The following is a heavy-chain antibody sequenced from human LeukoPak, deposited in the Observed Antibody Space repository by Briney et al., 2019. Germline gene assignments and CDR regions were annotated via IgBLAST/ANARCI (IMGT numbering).Heavy chain of an antibody. CDR3: ARADMYYDFWSGYNRNWYFDL. D-gene: IGHD3-3*01. CDR2: ISSSSSYI. V-gene: IGHV3-21*01. CDR1: GFTFSSYS. Sequence: GGSLRLSCAASGFTFSSYSMNWVRQAPGKGLEWVSSISSSSSYIYYADSVKGRFTISRDNAKNSLYLQMNSLRAEDTAVYYCARADMYYDFWSGYNRNWYFDLWGRGTLVTVSS. J-gene: IGHJ2*01.